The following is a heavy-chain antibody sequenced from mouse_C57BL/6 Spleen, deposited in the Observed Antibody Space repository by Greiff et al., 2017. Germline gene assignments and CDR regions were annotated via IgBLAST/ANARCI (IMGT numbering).Heavy chain of an antibody. CDR2: INDGGSYT. D-gene: IGHD2-1*01. V-gene: IGHV5-4*03. Sequence: EVMLVESGGGLVKPGGSLKLSCAASGFTFSSYAMSWVRQTPEKRLEWVATINDGGSYTYYPDNVKGRFTISRDNAKNNLYLQMSHLKSEDTAMYYCARRNYDFFFDYWGQGTTLTVSS. CDR3: ARRNYDFFFDY. J-gene: IGHJ2*01. CDR1: GFTFSSYA.